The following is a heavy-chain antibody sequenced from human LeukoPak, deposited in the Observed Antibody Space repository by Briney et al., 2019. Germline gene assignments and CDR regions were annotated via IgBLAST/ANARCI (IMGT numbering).Heavy chain of an antibody. Sequence: PGGSLRLSCAASGFTFSSYSMNWVRQAPGKGLEWVSSISSSSSYIYYADSVKGRFTISRDNAKNSLYLQMNSLRAEDTAVYYCARGGVVTVATDYWAREPWSPSPQ. D-gene: IGHD3-3*01. CDR2: ISSSSSYI. V-gene: IGHV3-21*01. CDR3: ARGGVVTVATDY. J-gene: IGHJ4*02. CDR1: GFTFSSYS.